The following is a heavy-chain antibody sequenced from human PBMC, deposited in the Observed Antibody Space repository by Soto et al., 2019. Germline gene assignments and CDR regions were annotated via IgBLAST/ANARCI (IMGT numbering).Heavy chain of an antibody. CDR2: MNPKSGNT. V-gene: IGHV1-8*01. CDR1: GYTFTSYD. D-gene: IGHD6-13*01. Sequence: ASVKVSCKASGYTFTSYDINWVRQATGQGIERMGRMNPKSGNTGYAQKFQGRVTMTRKTSKNKFSLQLNSVTPEDTAVYYCARDSVEAAAGSSFYYGMDVWGQGTTVTVSS. J-gene: IGHJ6*02. CDR3: ARDSVEAAAGSSFYYGMDV.